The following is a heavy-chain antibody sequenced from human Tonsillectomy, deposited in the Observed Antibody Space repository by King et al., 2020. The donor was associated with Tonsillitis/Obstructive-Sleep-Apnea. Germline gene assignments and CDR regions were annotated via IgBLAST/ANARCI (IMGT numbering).Heavy chain of an antibody. D-gene: IGHD1-14*01. CDR2: ISYDGSNK. J-gene: IGHJ6*03. V-gene: IGHV3-30*01. CDR1: GFTFSSYA. CDR3: ARDGRRGYYMDV. Sequence: VQLVESGGGVVQPGRSLRLSCAASGFTFSSYAMHWVRQAPGKGLDWVAVISYDGSNKYYADSVKGRFTISRDNSKNTLYLQMNSLRAEDTAVYYCARDGRRGYYMDVWGKGTTVTVSS.